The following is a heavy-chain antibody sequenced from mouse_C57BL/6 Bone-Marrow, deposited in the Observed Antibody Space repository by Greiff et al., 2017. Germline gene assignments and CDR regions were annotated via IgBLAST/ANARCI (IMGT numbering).Heavy chain of an antibody. CDR1: GYTFTSYW. J-gene: IGHJ2*01. Sequence: VKLQQPGAELVRPGTSVKLSCKASGYTFTSYWMHWVKQRPGQGLEWIGVIDPSDSYTTYNQKFKGKATLTVDTSSSTAYMQLSSLTSEDSAVYYCARIRGLDYWGQGTTLTVSA. V-gene: IGHV1-59*01. D-gene: IGHD3-3*01. CDR3: ARIRGLDY. CDR2: IDPSDSYT.